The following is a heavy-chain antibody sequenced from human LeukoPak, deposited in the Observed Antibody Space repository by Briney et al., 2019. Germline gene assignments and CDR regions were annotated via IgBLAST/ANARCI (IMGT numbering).Heavy chain of an antibody. CDR3: AKGGLFVSGSYLGYFDY. V-gene: IGHV3-30*18. J-gene: IGHJ4*02. D-gene: IGHD1-26*01. Sequence: GGSLRLSCAASGFTFSSYGMHWVRQAPGKGLEWVAVISYDGSNKYYADSVKGRFTISRDNSKNTLYLQMNSLRAEDTAVYYCAKGGLFVSGSYLGYFDYWGQGTLVTVSS. CDR1: GFTFSSYG. CDR2: ISYDGSNK.